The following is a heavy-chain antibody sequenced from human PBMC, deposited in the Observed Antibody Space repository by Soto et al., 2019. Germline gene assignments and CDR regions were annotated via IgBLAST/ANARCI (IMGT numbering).Heavy chain of an antibody. Sequence: QVQLVQSGAEVKKPGASVKVSCKASGYTFTSYGISWVRQAPGQGLERMGWISAYNGNTNYAQKLQGRVTMTTDTSTSTAYMELRSLRSDNTAVYYCAAADRYCSGGSCYPDAFDIWGQGTMLTVSS. CDR3: AAADRYCSGGSCYPDAFDI. CDR2: ISAYNGNT. D-gene: IGHD2-15*01. J-gene: IGHJ3*02. V-gene: IGHV1-18*01. CDR1: GYTFTSYG.